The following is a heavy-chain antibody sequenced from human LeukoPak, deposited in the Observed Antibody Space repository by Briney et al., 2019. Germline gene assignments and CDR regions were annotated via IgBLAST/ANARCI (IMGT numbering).Heavy chain of an antibody. CDR3: ARAENGCFDY. Sequence: HWASVKVSCKASGYTFTGYYMHWVRQAPGQGLEWMGWMNPNSGNTGYAQKFQGRVTMTRNTSISTAYMELSSLRSEDTAVYYCARAENGCFDYWGQGTLVTVSS. CDR1: GYTFTGYY. CDR2: MNPNSGNT. J-gene: IGHJ4*02. V-gene: IGHV1-8*02. D-gene: IGHD1-1*01.